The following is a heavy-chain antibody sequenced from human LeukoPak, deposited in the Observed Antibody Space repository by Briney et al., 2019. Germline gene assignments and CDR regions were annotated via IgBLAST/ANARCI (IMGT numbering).Heavy chain of an antibody. CDR2: ISGSGGST. J-gene: IGHJ3*01. Sequence: GGSLRLSCAASGFTFSSYEMNWVRQAPGRGLEWVSTISGSGGSTYYADSVKGRFTISRDNSKNTLYLQMNTLRADDTAVYYCAKRESSNAFDVWGQGTMVTVSS. CDR3: AKRESSNAFDV. CDR1: GFTFSSYE. V-gene: IGHV3-23*01. D-gene: IGHD1-26*01.